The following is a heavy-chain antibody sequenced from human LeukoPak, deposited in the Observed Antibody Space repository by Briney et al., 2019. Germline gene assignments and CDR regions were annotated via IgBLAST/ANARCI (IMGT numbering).Heavy chain of an antibody. CDR2: INPGGGST. CDR1: GYTFTSYY. D-gene: IGHD3-22*01. Sequence: ASVKVSCKASGYTFTSYYMHWVRQAPGQGLEWLGMINPGGGSTSYAQKFQGRVTMTRDTSTTTVYMELSSLRAEDTAVYYCAKGDHSSSYYYFDYWGQGTLVTVSS. V-gene: IGHV1-46*01. J-gene: IGHJ4*02. CDR3: AKGDHSSSYYYFDY.